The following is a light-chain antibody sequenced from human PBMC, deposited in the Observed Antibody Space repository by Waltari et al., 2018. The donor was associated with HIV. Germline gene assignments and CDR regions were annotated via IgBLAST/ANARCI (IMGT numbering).Light chain of an antibody. J-gene: IGKJ2*01. CDR3: QQYDNLPYT. CDR2: DAS. Sequence: DIQMTQSTSSLSASVGDRVTSTCQASQDISNYLNWYQQKPGKAPKRLIYDASNLETGVPSRFSGSGSGTDFTFTISSLQPEDIATYYCQQYDNLPYTFGQGTKLEIK. V-gene: IGKV1-33*01. CDR1: QDISNY.